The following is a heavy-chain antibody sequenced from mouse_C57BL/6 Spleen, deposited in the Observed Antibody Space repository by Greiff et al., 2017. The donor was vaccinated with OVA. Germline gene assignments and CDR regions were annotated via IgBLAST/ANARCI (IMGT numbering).Heavy chain of an antibody. Sequence: EVQLQQSGPELVKPGASVKISCKASGYTFTDYYMNWVKQSHGKSLEWIGDINPNNGGTSYNQKFKGKATLTVDKSSSSAYMELRSLTSEDSAVYYCASGITTVVEGTWFAYWGQGTLVTVSA. V-gene: IGHV1-26*01. CDR3: ASGITTVVEGTWFAY. J-gene: IGHJ3*01. CDR1: GYTFTDYY. D-gene: IGHD1-1*01. CDR2: INPNNGGT.